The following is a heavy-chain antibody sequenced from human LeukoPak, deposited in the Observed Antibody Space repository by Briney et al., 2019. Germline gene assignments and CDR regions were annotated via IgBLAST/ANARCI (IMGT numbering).Heavy chain of an antibody. Sequence: ASVKVSCKASADIFTNYEINWVRQATGQGLEWMGWMNPNSGNTGYAQKFQGRVTMTRNTSISTAYMELSSLRSEDTAVYYCARGFRYCSSTSCYPYWGQGTLVTVSS. V-gene: IGHV1-8*01. CDR2: MNPNSGNT. CDR3: ARGFRYCSSTSCYPY. CDR1: ADIFTNYE. D-gene: IGHD2-2*01. J-gene: IGHJ4*02.